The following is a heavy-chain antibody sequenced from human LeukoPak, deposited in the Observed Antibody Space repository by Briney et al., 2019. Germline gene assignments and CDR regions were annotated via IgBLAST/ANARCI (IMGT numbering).Heavy chain of an antibody. V-gene: IGHV3-23*01. CDR1: GFTFSSYG. CDR2: ISGRGDST. Sequence: GGSLRLSCAASGFTFSSYGMNWVRQAPGKGLEWVSAISGRGDSTNYADSVKGRFTISRDNAKSSLYLQMNSLRVDDTAVYYCARTMVNYYYYYMDVWGKGTTVTVSS. D-gene: IGHD3-10*01. J-gene: IGHJ6*03. CDR3: ARTMVNYYYYYMDV.